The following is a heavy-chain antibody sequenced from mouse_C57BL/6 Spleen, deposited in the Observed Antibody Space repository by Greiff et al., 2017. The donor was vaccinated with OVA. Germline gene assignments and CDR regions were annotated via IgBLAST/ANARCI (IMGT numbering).Heavy chain of an antibody. J-gene: IGHJ3*01. CDR3: AREVKADSSGD. CDR2: ISYDGSN. Sequence: EVKLQESGPGLVKPSQSLSLTCSVTGYSITSGYYWNWIRQFPGNKLEWMGYISYDGSNNYNPSLKNRISITRDTSKNQLFLKLNSVTTEDTATYYCAREVKADSSGDWGQGTLVTVSA. D-gene: IGHD3-2*02. V-gene: IGHV3-6*01. CDR1: GYSITSGYY.